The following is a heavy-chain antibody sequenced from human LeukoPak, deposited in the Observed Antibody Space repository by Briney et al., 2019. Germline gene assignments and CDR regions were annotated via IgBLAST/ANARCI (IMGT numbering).Heavy chain of an antibody. D-gene: IGHD3-22*01. CDR2: ISGSAGDT. Sequence: GGSLRLSCAASGFTFSTYAMTWVRQAPGKGLEWVSGISGSAGDTYYADSVRGRFTISRDNSRNTLYLQVDSLRAEDTAVYYCAKSDDPSDRSNYFRYFDFWGQGTLVTVSS. V-gene: IGHV3-23*01. CDR1: GFTFSTYA. J-gene: IGHJ4*02. CDR3: AKSDDPSDRSNYFRYFDF.